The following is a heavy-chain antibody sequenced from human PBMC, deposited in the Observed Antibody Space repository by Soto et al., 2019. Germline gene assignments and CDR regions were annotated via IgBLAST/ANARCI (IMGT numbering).Heavy chain of an antibody. CDR1: GYTFTSYG. CDR2: IRAYNGNT. Sequence: QVQLVQSGAEVKKPGASVKVSCKVPGYTFTSYGISWVRQAPGQGLRGMGWIRAYNGNTNYAQKLQGRVTMTTDTSTSTAYMELRSLRSDDTAVYYCARDVLSSSWYSIRANYYYYGMDVWGQGTTVTVSS. V-gene: IGHV1-18*01. CDR3: ARDVLSSSWYSIRANYYYYGMDV. D-gene: IGHD6-13*01. J-gene: IGHJ6*02.